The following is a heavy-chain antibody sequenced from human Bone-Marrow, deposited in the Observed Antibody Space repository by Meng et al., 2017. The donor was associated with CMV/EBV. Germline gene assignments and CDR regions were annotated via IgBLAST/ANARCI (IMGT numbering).Heavy chain of an antibody. V-gene: IGHV1-46*01. J-gene: IGHJ1*01. D-gene: IGHD1-26*01. CDR2: INPNSGST. CDR3: ARESEVLILGATTPEYFQH. CDR1: GYTFTSYY. Sequence: ASVKVSCKAFGYTFTSYYMHWVRQAPGQGLEWMGIINPNSGSTTYAQKFQGRVAMTRDTSTSTVYMELSSLRSEDTAVYYCARESEVLILGATTPEYFQHWGQGTPVTVSS.